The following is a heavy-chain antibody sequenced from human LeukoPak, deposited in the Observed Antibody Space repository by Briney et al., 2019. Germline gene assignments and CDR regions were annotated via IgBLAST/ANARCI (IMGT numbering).Heavy chain of an antibody. Sequence: ASVKVSCKASGYTFTSYDIDWVRQATGQGLEWMGWMNPNSGNTGYAQKFQGRVTMTRNTSISTAYMELSSLRSEDTAVYYCARDLAVGGTMVRGVITPFDYWGQGTLVTVSS. CDR2: MNPNSGNT. J-gene: IGHJ4*02. V-gene: IGHV1-8*01. CDR3: ARDLAVGGTMVRGVITPFDY. D-gene: IGHD3-10*01. CDR1: GYTFTSYD.